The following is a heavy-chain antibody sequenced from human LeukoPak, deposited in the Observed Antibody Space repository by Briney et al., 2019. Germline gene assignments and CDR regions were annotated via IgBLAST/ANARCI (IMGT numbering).Heavy chain of an antibody. CDR2: FHYSGTP. D-gene: IGHD3-3*01. CDR3: TRRNDSYTLEYF. CDR1: DDSISTNCYY. Sequence: AETLSLTCTVSDDSISTNCYYWTWIRQPPGKGLEWVASFHYSGTPYYSPSINSRISIFLDTSKRQFSLKLRSVTASDTAVFYATRRNDSYTLEYFWGQGTLVTVSS. V-gene: IGHV4-39*01. J-gene: IGHJ4*02.